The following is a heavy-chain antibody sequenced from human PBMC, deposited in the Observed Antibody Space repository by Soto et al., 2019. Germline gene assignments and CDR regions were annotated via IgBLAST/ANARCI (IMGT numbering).Heavy chain of an antibody. CDR2: INHSGST. CDR3: ASAICSGSHYL. V-gene: IGHV4-34*01. Sequence: PSETLSLTCAVYGGSFSGYYWSWIRQPPGKGLEWIGEINHSGSTNYNPSLKSRVTISVDTSKNQFSLKLSSVTAADTAVYYCASAICSGSHYLWGQGTLVTVSS. D-gene: IGHD3-10*02. J-gene: IGHJ4*02. CDR1: GGSFSGYY.